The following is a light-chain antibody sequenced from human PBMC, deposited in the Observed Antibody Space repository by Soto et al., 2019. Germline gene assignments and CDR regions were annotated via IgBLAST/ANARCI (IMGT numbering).Light chain of an antibody. V-gene: IGKV1-5*03. Sequence: DIQMTQSPSILSASVGDSVTITCRASQSISSWLAWYQQKPGRAPELLIFKASSLESGVPSRFSGSGSGTEFTPTISSLQSDDFATYYLQQYYSNWAYGQGTKVEIK. J-gene: IGKJ1*01. CDR3: QQYYSNWA. CDR1: QSISSW. CDR2: KAS.